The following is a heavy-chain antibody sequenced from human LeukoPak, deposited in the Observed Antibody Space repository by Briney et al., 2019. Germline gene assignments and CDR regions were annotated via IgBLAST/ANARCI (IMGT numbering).Heavy chain of an antibody. CDR3: ARGSYAWYGAKEIGDY. Sequence: PGGSLRLSCAASGFTFSTYWMSWVRQAPGKGLEWVANIKQDGSEKYCVDSVKGRFTISRDNAKNSLYLQMNSLRAEDTAVYYCARGSYAWYGAKEIGDYWGQGTLVTVSS. CDR1: GFTFSTYW. J-gene: IGHJ4*02. V-gene: IGHV3-7*01. CDR2: IKQDGSEK. D-gene: IGHD4-23*01.